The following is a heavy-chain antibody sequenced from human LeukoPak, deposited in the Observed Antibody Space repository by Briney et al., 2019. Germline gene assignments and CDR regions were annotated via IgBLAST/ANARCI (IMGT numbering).Heavy chain of an antibody. CDR3: ARVREGWFDP. V-gene: IGHV1-18*01. J-gene: IGHJ5*02. CDR1: GYTFTSYG. Sequence: ASVKVSCKASGYTFTSYGISWVRQAPGQGLEWMGWISAYNGNTNYAQKLQGRVTMTTDTSTSTAYMDLTRLTSDDAAVYYCARVREGWFDPWGQGTLVAVSS. CDR2: ISAYNGNT. D-gene: IGHD3-10*01.